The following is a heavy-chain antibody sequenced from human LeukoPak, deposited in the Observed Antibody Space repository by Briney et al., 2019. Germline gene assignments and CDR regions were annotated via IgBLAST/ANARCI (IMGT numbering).Heavy chain of an antibody. CDR2: ITYSGTT. D-gene: IGHD6-19*01. J-gene: IGHJ4*02. CDR1: GDSISSSTYSTTYY. Sequence: SETLSLTCTVSGDSISSSTYSTTYYWGWIRQPPGKGLEWIGSITYSGTTHYNASLKSRVTISVDTSKNQFSLKLSSVTAADTAVYYCARAGYSSGWFEFDYWGQGTLVTVSS. CDR3: ARAGYSSGWFEFDY. V-gene: IGHV4-39*07.